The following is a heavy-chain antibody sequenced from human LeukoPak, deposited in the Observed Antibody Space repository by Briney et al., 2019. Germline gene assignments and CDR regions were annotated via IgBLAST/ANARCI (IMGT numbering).Heavy chain of an antibody. CDR3: ADPPSDF. V-gene: IGHV3-7*01. CDR1: GFNFNTKW. Sequence: GGSLRLSCATSGFNFNTKWMTWVRQAPGKGLEWVANINQDGGEKYHGDSVKGRFIISRDNAKRSLFLEMSSLRAEDTAVYYCADPPSDFWGQGTLVAVSS. J-gene: IGHJ4*02. CDR2: INQDGGEK.